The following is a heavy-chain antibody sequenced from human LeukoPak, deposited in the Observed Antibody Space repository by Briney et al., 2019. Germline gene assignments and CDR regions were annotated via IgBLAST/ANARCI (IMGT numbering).Heavy chain of an antibody. CDR3: TRGVRDFGY. CDR1: GFTFSSYS. CDR2: IRSKAYGGTT. Sequence: PAGGSLRLSCAASGFTFSSYSMNWVRQAPGKGLEWVGFIRSKAYGGTTEYAASVKGRFTISRDDSKSIAYLQMNSLKTEDTAVYYCTRGVRDFGYWGQGTLVTVSS. V-gene: IGHV3-49*04. D-gene: IGHD3-10*01. J-gene: IGHJ4*02.